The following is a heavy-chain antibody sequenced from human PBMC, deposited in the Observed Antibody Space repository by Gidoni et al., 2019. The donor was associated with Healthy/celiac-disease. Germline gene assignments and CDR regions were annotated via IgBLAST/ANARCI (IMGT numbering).Heavy chain of an antibody. D-gene: IGHD1-1*01. CDR1: GGSFSGYY. Sequence: QVQLQQWGAGLLKPSETLSLTCAVYGGSFSGYYWSWIRQPPGKGLEWIGEINHSGSTNYNPSLKSRVTISVDTSKNQFSLKLSSVTAADTAVYYCARGRAHWNGGYYYGMDVWGQGTTVTVSS. V-gene: IGHV4-34*01. CDR3: ARGRAHWNGGYYYGMDV. CDR2: INHSGST. J-gene: IGHJ6*02.